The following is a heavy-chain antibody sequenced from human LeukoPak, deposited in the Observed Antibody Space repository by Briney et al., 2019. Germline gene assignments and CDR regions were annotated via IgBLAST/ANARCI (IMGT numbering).Heavy chain of an antibody. CDR1: GYDFFGYW. Sequence: GESLKISCKGSGYDFFGYWIVWVRQMPGKGLEWMGIIYPDDSNTRYSPSFQGQVTISADKSINTAYLQWSSLKASDTAMYYCVRLPDGYNFVYFDYWGQGTLVTVSS. CDR2: IYPDDSNT. CDR3: VRLPDGYNFVYFDY. D-gene: IGHD5-24*01. V-gene: IGHV5-51*01. J-gene: IGHJ4*02.